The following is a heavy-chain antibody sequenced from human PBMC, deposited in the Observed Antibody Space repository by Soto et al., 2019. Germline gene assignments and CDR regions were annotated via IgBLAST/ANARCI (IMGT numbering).Heavy chain of an antibody. D-gene: IGHD5-12*01. J-gene: IGHJ4*02. CDR1: GYTFTGHY. Sequence: SVKVSCKASGYTFTGHYIHWVRQAPEQGPEWMGEIGPESGATRYAQKFQGRVTMTMDMSITTVYMELSNLSPDDTAVYYCGRGRSGQIVVFYWGQGTPVTVSS. V-gene: IGHV1-2*02. CDR3: GRGRSGQIVVFY. CDR2: IGPESGAT.